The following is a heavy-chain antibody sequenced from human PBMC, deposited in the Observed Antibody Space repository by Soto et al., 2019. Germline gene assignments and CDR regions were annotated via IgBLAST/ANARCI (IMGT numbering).Heavy chain of an antibody. CDR1: GYTFTSYA. V-gene: IGHV1-3*01. Sequence: QVQLVQSGAEVKKPGASVKVSCKASGYTFTSYAMHWVRQAPGPRLEWMGWINAGNGNTKYSQKFQGRVTITRDTSASTAYMELSSLRSEDTAVYYCARSIVVVTALDYWGQGTLGTVS. J-gene: IGHJ4*02. CDR2: INAGNGNT. CDR3: ARSIVVVTALDY. D-gene: IGHD2-21*02.